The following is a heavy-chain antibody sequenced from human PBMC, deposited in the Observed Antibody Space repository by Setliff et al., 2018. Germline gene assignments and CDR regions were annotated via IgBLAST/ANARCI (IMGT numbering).Heavy chain of an antibody. CDR1: DDSISSRHYY. Sequence: SETLSLTCTVSDDSISSRHYYWNWLRQPAGGGLEWIGRIYTSVSGSNKYNPSLKGRATISVDTSKNQFSLELSSVTAADTAVYYCARLSGFLYMDVWGKGTTVTVSS. D-gene: IGHD3-3*01. CDR3: ARLSGFLYMDV. CDR2: IYTSVSGSN. J-gene: IGHJ6*03. V-gene: IGHV4-61*02.